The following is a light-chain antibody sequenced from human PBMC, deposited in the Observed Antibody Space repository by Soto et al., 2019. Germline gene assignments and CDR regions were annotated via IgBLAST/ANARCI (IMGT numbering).Light chain of an antibody. CDR1: NSDVGGYDY. Sequence: QSVLTQPRSVSGSPGQSVTISCTGGNSDVGGYDYVSWYRQHPGKAPKLMIFDVNKRPSGVPDRFSGSKSGNTAPLTISRLQAEDEADYYCCSYAGNPYVFGTGTKVTVL. J-gene: IGLJ1*01. V-gene: IGLV2-11*01. CDR2: DVN. CDR3: CSYAGNPYV.